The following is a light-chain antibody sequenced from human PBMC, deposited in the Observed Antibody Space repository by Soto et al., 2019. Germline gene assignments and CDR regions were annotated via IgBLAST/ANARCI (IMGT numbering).Light chain of an antibody. CDR3: QQYNTYWT. V-gene: IGKV1-5*03. J-gene: IGKJ1*01. CDR2: KAS. CDR1: QSISWW. Sequence: DIPMTQSPSTLSASVGDRVTITCRASQSISWWLAWYQQKPGKAPKLLIYKASTLGSGVPSRFSGSGSGTEFTLTISSLQPDDFATYYCQQYNTYWTFGQGTRVEIK.